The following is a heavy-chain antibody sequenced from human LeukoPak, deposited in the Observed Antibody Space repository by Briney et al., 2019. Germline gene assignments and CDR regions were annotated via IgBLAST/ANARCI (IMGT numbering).Heavy chain of an antibody. V-gene: IGHV4-59*01. CDR2: IYYTGST. D-gene: IGHD4-17*01. J-gene: IGHJ3*02. Sequence: PSETLSLTRTVSGGSIGRYWWSWVRQPPRKGLEWIGYIYYTGSTNCNPSLKSRVTISLDMSKGRLALKLRSVTAADTAVYYCATRPTVITRFDSWGEATTVTPSS. CDR1: GGSIGRYW. CDR3: ATRPTVITRFDS.